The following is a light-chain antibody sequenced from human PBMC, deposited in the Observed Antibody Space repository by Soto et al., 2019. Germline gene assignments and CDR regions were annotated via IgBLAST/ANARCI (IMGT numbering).Light chain of an antibody. CDR3: QQYNNWPTLT. Sequence: EIVLTQSPATLSLSPGEGATLSCRASQSVSRNLAWYQQKPGQAPRLXXYGASTRANGIPARFSGSGSGTELTLTISSLQSEDFAVYYCQQYNNWPTLTFGGGTKVDIK. CDR2: GAS. V-gene: IGKV3-15*01. J-gene: IGKJ4*01. CDR1: QSVSRN.